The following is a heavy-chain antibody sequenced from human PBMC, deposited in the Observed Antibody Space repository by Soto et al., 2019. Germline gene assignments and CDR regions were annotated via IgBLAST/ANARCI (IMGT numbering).Heavy chain of an antibody. D-gene: IGHD3-10*01. CDR2: IYYSGST. CDR3: ARVPGGSNWFDP. CDR1: GGSISSGDYY. V-gene: IGHV4-30-4*01. J-gene: IGHJ5*02. Sequence: SETLSLTCTVSGGSISSGDYYWSWIRLPPGKGLEWIGYIYYSGSTYYNPSLKSRVTISVDTSKNQFSLKLSSVTAADTAVYYCARVPGGSNWFDPWGQGTLVTVSS.